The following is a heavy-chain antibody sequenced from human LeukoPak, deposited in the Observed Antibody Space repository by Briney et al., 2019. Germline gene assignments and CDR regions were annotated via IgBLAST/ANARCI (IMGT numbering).Heavy chain of an antibody. V-gene: IGHV1-69*04. J-gene: IGHJ4*02. Sequence: GASVKVSCKASGGTFSSYAISWVRQAPGQGLEWMGRIIPILGIANYAQKFQGRVTITADKSTSTAYMELSSLRCEDTAVYYCARDPTYCSGGSCPDYWGQGTLVTVSS. CDR3: ARDPTYCSGGSCPDY. CDR2: IIPILGIA. CDR1: GGTFSSYA. D-gene: IGHD2-15*01.